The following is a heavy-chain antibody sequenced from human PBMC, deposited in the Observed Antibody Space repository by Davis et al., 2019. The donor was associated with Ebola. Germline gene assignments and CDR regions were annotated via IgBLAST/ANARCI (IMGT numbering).Heavy chain of an antibody. Sequence: GGSLRLSCAASGFTFSSYSMNWVRQAPGKGLEWVSSISSSSSYIYYADSVKGRFTISRDNAKNSLYLQMNSLRAEDTAVYYCARDPRRFREFYYYYYGMDVWGQGTTVTASS. CDR2: ISSSSSYI. CDR1: GFTFSSYS. J-gene: IGHJ6*02. D-gene: IGHD3-10*01. V-gene: IGHV3-21*04. CDR3: ARDPRRFREFYYYYYGMDV.